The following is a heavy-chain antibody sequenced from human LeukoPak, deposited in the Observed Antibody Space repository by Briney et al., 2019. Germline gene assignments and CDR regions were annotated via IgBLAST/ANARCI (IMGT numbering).Heavy chain of an antibody. CDR3: AGDRATVTPYYFDY. J-gene: IGHJ4*02. CDR1: GGSISNYY. CDR2: FYTSGST. V-gene: IGHV4-4*07. Sequence: KTSETLSLTCTVSGGSISNYYWSWIRQPAGKGLEWIGRFYTSGSTNYNPSLNSRVTMSVDTSKSQFSLKLSSVTAADTAVYYCAGDRATVTPYYFDYWGQGTLVTVSS. D-gene: IGHD4-17*01.